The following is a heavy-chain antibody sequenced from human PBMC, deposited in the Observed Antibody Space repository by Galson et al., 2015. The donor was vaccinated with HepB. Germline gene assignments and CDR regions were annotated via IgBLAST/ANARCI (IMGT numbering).Heavy chain of an antibody. J-gene: IGHJ4*02. D-gene: IGHD5-12*01. CDR1: GFTFDDYA. Sequence: SLRLSCAASGFTFDDYAMHWVRQAPGKGLEWVSGISWNSGSIGYADSVKGRFTISRDNAKNSLYLQMNSLRAEDTALYYCAKVVGAGYPSPVFDYWGQGTLVTVSS. CDR2: ISWNSGSI. V-gene: IGHV3-9*01. CDR3: AKVVGAGYPSPVFDY.